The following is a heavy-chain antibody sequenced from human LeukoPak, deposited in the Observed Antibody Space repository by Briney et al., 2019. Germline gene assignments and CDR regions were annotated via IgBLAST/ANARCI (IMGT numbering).Heavy chain of an antibody. Sequence: PVKVSCKASGFTFTSSAMQWVRQARGQRLEWIGWIVVGSGNTNYAQKFQERVTISRDMSTGTAYMELSSLRSEDTAVYYCAADPRTTWAYAVRGVIGVFWGQGTLVTVSS. D-gene: IGHD3-10*01. CDR2: IVVGSGNT. CDR1: GFTFTSSA. V-gene: IGHV1-58*02. CDR3: AADPRTTWAYAVRGVIGVF. J-gene: IGHJ4*02.